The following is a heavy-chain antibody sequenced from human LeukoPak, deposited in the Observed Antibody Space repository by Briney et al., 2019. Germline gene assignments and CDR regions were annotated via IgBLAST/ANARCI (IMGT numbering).Heavy chain of an antibody. CDR2: ISGSGGST. D-gene: IGHD1-26*01. V-gene: IGHV3-23*01. J-gene: IGHJ4*02. Sequence: GGSLRLSCAASGFTFSSYAMSWVRQAPGKGLEGVSAISGSGGSTYYADSVKGRFTISRDNSKNTLYLQMNSLRAEDTAVYYCAKIEVRCSSGRCLDYWGQGTLVTASS. CDR3: AKIEVRCSSGRCLDY. CDR1: GFTFSSYA.